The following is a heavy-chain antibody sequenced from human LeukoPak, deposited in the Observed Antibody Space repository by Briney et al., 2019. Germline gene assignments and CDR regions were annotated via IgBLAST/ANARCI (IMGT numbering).Heavy chain of an antibody. D-gene: IGHD6-13*01. CDR3: ARDKKSVSSSWYYYGMDV. J-gene: IGHJ6*04. CDR2: IYHSGST. CDR1: GYSISSGYY. Sequence: SETLSLTCAVSGYSISSGYYWGWIRQPPGKGLEWIGSIYHSGSTYYNPSLKSRVTISVDTSKNQFSLKLSSVTAADTAVCYCARDKKSVSSSWYYYGMDVWGKGTTVTVSS. V-gene: IGHV4-38-2*02.